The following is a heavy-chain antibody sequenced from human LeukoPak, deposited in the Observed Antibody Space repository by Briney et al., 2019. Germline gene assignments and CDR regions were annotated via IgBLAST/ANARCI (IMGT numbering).Heavy chain of an antibody. CDR2: TYYRSKWYN. J-gene: IGHJ4*02. Sequence: SQTLSLTCAISGDSVSSNSAAWNWIRQSPSRGLEWLGRTYYRSKWYNDYAVSVKSRITINPDTSKNQFSLKLSSVTAADTAVYYCARVKPAIRGYNWNYLDYWGQGTLVTVSS. V-gene: IGHV6-1*01. CDR3: ARVKPAIRGYNWNYLDY. D-gene: IGHD1-20*01. CDR1: GDSVSSNSAA.